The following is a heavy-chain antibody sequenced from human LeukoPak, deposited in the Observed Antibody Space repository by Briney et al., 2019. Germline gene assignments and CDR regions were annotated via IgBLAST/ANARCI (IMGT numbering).Heavy chain of an antibody. CDR1: GYTFTGYY. D-gene: IGHD3-16*01. CDR2: INPNSGGT. J-gene: IGHJ3*02. Sequence: ASVKVSCKASGYTFTGYYMHWVRQAPGQGLEWMGWINPNSGGTNYAQKFQGRVTMTRDTSISTAYMELSRLRSDDTAVYYCARAWDPLGGEGAFDIWGQGTMVTVSS. CDR3: ARAWDPLGGEGAFDI. V-gene: IGHV1-2*02.